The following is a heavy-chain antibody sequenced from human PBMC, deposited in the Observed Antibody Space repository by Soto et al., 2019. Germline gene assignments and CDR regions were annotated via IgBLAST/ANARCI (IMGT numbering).Heavy chain of an antibody. D-gene: IGHD2-21*02. V-gene: IGHV1-69*12. J-gene: IGHJ3*02. CDR1: GGTFSSYA. CDR3: ASGYCGGDCYPVDAFDI. Sequence: QVQLVQSGAEVKKPGSSVKVSCKASGGTFSSYAISWVRQAPGQGLEWMGGIIPIFGTANYAQKFQGRVTITADEYTSTAYRGLCSLRSEDTAVYYCASGYCGGDCYPVDAFDIWGQGTMVTVSS. CDR2: IIPIFGTA.